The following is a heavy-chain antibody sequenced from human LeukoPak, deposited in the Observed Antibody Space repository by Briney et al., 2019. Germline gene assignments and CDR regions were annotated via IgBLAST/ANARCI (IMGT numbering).Heavy chain of an antibody. Sequence: RGSLRLSCSASGFTFSCYTMHWVRQAPGEGLEYVSAISPNGGSTYYADSVKGSFTISRDNSKNTLYLQMSSLRAEDTAVYYCVKGDYGGNYRGAFDIWGQGTMVTVSS. V-gene: IGHV3-64D*06. J-gene: IGHJ3*02. CDR2: ISPNGGST. CDR1: GFTFSCYT. CDR3: VKGDYGGNYRGAFDI. D-gene: IGHD4-23*01.